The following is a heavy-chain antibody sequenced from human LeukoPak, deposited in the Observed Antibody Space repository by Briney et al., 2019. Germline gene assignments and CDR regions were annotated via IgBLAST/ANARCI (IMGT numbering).Heavy chain of an antibody. CDR1: GFIFSSYW. D-gene: IGHD5-18*01. CDR3: ARDISGYSYGTGQGSYFDY. J-gene: IGHJ4*02. CDR2: IKQDGSEK. Sequence: GGSLRLSCAASGFIFSSYWMSWVRQAPGKGLEWVANIKQDGSEKYYVDSVKGRFTISRDNAKNSLYLQMNSLRAEDTAVYYCARDISGYSYGTGQGSYFDYWGQGTLVTVSS. V-gene: IGHV3-7*01.